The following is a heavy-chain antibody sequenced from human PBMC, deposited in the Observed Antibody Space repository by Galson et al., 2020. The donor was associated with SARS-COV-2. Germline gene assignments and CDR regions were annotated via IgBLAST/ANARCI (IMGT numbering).Heavy chain of an antibody. CDR1: GGSISSYY. CDR2: IYYSGST. V-gene: IGHV4-59*08. D-gene: IGHD3-10*01. CDR3: ARRRVPTGYFDY. Sequence: SETLSLTCTVSGGSISSYYWSWIRQPPGKGLEWIGYIYYSGSTNYNPSLKSRVTISVDTSKNQFSLKLSSVTAADTAVYYCARRRVPTGYFDYWGQGTLVTVSS. J-gene: IGHJ4*02.